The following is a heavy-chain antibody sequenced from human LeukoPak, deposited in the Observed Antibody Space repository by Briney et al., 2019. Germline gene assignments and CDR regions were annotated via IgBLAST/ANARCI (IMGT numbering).Heavy chain of an antibody. J-gene: IGHJ6*04. CDR3: ARDKGYCSSTSCYGYYYYGMDV. Sequence: GGSLRLSCAASGFTFSSYAMHWVRQAPGKGLEWVAAISYDGSNKYYADSVKGRFTISRDNSKNTLYLQMNSLRAEDTAMYYCARDKGYCSSTSCYGYYYYGMDVWGKGTTVTVSS. D-gene: IGHD2-2*01. V-gene: IGHV3-30*04. CDR1: GFTFSSYA. CDR2: ISYDGSNK.